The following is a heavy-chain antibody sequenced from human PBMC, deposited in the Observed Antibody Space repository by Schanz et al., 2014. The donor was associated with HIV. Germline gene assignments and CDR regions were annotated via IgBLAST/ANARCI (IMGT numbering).Heavy chain of an antibody. CDR2: IIPVFGTT. V-gene: IGHV1-69*06. CDR3: ARAGYCSGGSCSPWYFDY. CDR1: GGTFMTYA. J-gene: IGHJ4*02. Sequence: QVQLVQSGAEVKKPGSSVKVSCKASGGTFMTYAISWVRQAPGQGLEWMGGIIPVFGTTNYAQKFQGRVTITADKSTSTAYMELSSLRSEDTAVYYCARAGYCSGGSCSPWYFDYWGQGTLVTVSS. D-gene: IGHD2-15*01.